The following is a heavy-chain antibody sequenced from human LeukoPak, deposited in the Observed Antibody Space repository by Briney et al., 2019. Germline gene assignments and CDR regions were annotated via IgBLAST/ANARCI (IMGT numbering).Heavy chain of an antibody. Sequence: GRSLRLSCAASGFTFSSYGMHWVRQAPGKGLEWVAVISYDGSNKYYVDSVKGRFTISRDNSKNTLYLQMNSLRAEDTAVYYCAKVHSSGYYQQGDYWGQGTLVTVSS. D-gene: IGHD3-22*01. CDR3: AKVHSSGYYQQGDY. CDR1: GFTFSSYG. J-gene: IGHJ4*02. V-gene: IGHV3-30*18. CDR2: ISYDGSNK.